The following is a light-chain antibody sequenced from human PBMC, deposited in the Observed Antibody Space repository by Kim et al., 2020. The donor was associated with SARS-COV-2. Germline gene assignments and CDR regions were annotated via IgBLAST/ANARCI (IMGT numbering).Light chain of an antibody. CDR1: GSDIGAYHL. CDR2: EVN. V-gene: IGLV2-23*02. Sequence: QSALTQPASVSASLGQTVTISCTGTGSDIGAYHLVSWYQRYPGKAPKLLIYEVNKRPSGVSDRFSGSKSGNTASLTISGLQSEDDSEYFCCSYSGSPSPFFFGGGTQLT. CDR3: CSYSGSPSPFF. J-gene: IGLJ2*01.